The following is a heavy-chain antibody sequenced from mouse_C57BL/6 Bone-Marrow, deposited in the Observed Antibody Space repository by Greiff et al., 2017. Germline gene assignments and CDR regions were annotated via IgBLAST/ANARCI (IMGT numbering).Heavy chain of an antibody. V-gene: IGHV5-17*01. CDR3: ARGGYNCEGAWFAY. J-gene: IGHJ3*01. D-gene: IGHD2-12*01. Sequence: EVQLVESGGGLVKPGASLKLSCAASGFTFSDYGMHWVRQAPEKGLEWVAYISSGSSTIYSAVTLKGRFTLSIDNAKNTLFLQMTSLRSEDTAMYYCARGGYNCEGAWFAYWGQGTLVTVSA. CDR2: ISSGSSTI. CDR1: GFTFSDYG.